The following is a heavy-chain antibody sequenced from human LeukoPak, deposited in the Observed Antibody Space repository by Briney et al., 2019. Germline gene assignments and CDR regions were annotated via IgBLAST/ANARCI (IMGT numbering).Heavy chain of an antibody. D-gene: IGHD5-12*01. CDR2: INPNSGGT. V-gene: IGHV1-2*02. Sequence: ASVKVSCKASGYTFTGYYMHWVRQAPGQGLEWMGWINPNSGGTNYAQKFQGRVTMTRDTSISTAYMELSRLRSDDTAVSYCARSDGYSGYDYEDYWGQGTLVTVSS. CDR1: GYTFTGYY. J-gene: IGHJ4*02. CDR3: ARSDGYSGYDYEDY.